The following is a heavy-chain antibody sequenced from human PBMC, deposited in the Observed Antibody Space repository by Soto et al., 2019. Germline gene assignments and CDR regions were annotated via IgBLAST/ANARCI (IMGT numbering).Heavy chain of an antibody. J-gene: IGHJ3*02. D-gene: IGHD5-12*01. CDR2: ISSYNTYI. CDR1: GFTFSSYS. CDR3: VRYSGYDWGAFDI. Sequence: GGSLRLSCAASGFTFSSYSMNWVRQAPGKGLEWVSSISSYNTYIYYADSVKGRFTISRDNSKNTLYLQMNSLRAEDTAVYYCVRYSGYDWGAFDIWGQGTMVTVSS. V-gene: IGHV3-21*04.